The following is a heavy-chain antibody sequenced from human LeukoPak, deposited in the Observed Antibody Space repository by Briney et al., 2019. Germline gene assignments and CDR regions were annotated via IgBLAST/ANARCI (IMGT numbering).Heavy chain of an antibody. CDR1: GFTVSSNY. V-gene: IGHV3-66*02. D-gene: IGHD5-24*01. CDR2: IYSGGST. J-gene: IGHJ4*02. Sequence: GGSLRLSCAASGFTVSSNYMSWVRQAPGKGLEWVSVIYSGGSTYYADSVKGRFTISRGNSKNTLYLQMNSLRAEDTAVYYCARERWLHIADYWDQGTLVTVSS. CDR3: ARERWLHIADY.